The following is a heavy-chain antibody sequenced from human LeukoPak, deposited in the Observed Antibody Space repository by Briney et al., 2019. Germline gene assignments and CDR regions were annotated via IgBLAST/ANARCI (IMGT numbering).Heavy chain of an antibody. CDR2: IYYRGNT. CDR1: GGSISTYY. Sequence: SETLSLTCTVSGGSISTYYWSWLRQPPGRGLEWIGYIYYRGNTNYNPSLKSRVTISVDTSKNQFSLKLSSATAADTAVYYCARDREHTYGRYFDYWGQGNLVTVSP. D-gene: IGHD5-18*01. CDR3: ARDREHTYGRYFDY. V-gene: IGHV4-59*01. J-gene: IGHJ4*02.